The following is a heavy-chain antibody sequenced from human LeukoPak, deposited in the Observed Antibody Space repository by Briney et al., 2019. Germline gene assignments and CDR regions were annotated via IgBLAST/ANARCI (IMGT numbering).Heavy chain of an antibody. D-gene: IGHD3-10*01. Sequence: SPTLSLTCTVSGGSISSGSYYWSWIRQPAGKGLEWIGRIYTSGSTNYNPSLKSRVTISVDTSKNQFSLKLSSVTAADTAVYYCARWRYGSGKYFDYWGQGTLVTVSS. CDR1: GGSISSGSYY. CDR3: ARWRYGSGKYFDY. J-gene: IGHJ4*02. V-gene: IGHV4-61*02. CDR2: IYTSGST.